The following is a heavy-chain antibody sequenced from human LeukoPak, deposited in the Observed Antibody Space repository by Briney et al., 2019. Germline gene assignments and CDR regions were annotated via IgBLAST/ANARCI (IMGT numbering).Heavy chain of an antibody. J-gene: IGHJ6*03. CDR1: GYTFTSSG. CDR2: ISAYNGNT. V-gene: IGHV1-18*01. CDR3: AREAATVTRELGTYYYYYYMDV. D-gene: IGHD4-17*01. Sequence: GASVKVSCKASGYTFTSSGISWVRQAPGQGLEWMGWISAYNGNTNYAQKLQGRVTMTTDTSTSTAYMELRSLRSDDTAVYYCAREAATVTRELGTYYYYYYMDVWGKGTTVTVSS.